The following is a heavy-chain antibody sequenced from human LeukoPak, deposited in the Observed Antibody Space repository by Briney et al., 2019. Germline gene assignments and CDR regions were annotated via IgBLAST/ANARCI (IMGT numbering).Heavy chain of an antibody. V-gene: IGHV3-53*01. Sequence: PGGSLRLSCAASGFTVSSNYMSWVRQAPGKGLELVSVIYSGGSTYYADSVKGRFTISRDNSKNTLYLQMNSLRAEDTAVYYCGRGSSGPSVYYYYYYYMDVWGKGTTVTVSS. CDR1: GFTVSSNY. J-gene: IGHJ6*03. CDR2: IYSGGST. CDR3: GRGSSGPSVYYYYYYYMDV. D-gene: IGHD3-22*01.